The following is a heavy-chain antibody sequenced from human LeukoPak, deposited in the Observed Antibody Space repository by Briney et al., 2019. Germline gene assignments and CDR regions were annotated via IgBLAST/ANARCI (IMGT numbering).Heavy chain of an antibody. J-gene: IGHJ4*02. V-gene: IGHV3-7*03. Sequence: GGSLRLSCAASGFTFSSYWMSWVRQAPGKGLEWVANIKQDGSEKYYVDSVKGRFTISRDNAKNSLYLQMNSLRAEDTAVYYCAREGDYDILTGYFYWGQGTLVTVSS. D-gene: IGHD3-9*01. CDR3: AREGDYDILTGYFY. CDR2: IKQDGSEK. CDR1: GFTFSSYW.